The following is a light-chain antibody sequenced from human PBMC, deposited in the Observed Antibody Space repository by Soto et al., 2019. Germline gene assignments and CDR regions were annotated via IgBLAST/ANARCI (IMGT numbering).Light chain of an antibody. Sequence: EIVLTQSPATLSVSPWERATLSCRASQSVSSNLAWYQQKPGQAPRLLISGASTRATGIPAGFTGSGSGTDFTLTISRLEPEDFAVYYCHQYGSSPPTFGQGTKVDIK. CDR1: QSVSSN. CDR2: GAS. J-gene: IGKJ1*01. CDR3: HQYGSSPPT. V-gene: IGKV3-20*01.